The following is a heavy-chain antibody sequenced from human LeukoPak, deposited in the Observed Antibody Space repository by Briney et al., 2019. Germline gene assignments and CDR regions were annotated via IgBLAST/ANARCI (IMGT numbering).Heavy chain of an antibody. V-gene: IGHV3-15*01. CDR1: GFTFSNAW. J-gene: IGHJ4*02. CDR3: TTYALQHYYGSGSSLDY. D-gene: IGHD3-10*01. CDR2: IKSKTDGGTT. Sequence: PGGSLRLSCAASGFTFSNAWMSWVRQAPGKGLEWVGRIKSKTDGGTTDYAAPVKGRFTISRDDSKNTLYLQMNSLKTEDTAVYYCTTYALQHYYGSGSSLDYWGQGTLVTVSS.